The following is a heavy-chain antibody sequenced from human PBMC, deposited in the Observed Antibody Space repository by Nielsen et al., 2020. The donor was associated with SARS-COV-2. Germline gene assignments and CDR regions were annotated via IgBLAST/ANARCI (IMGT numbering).Heavy chain of an antibody. V-gene: IGHV4-4*02. CDR1: GGSISSNNW. CDR2: IYHRGST. CDR3: ARELSDCNESPCHRLGFDP. Sequence: SETLSLTCAVSGGSISSNNWWSWVRQPPGKGLEWIGEIYHRGSTNYSPSLKTRVTISVDKSKNQFSLELRSVTAADTAVYYCARELSDCNESPCHRLGFDPWGQGTLVVVSS. J-gene: IGHJ5*02. D-gene: IGHD2/OR15-2a*01.